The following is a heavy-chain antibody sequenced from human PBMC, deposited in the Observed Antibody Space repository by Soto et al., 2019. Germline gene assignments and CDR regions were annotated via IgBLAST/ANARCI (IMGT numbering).Heavy chain of an antibody. D-gene: IGHD3-3*01. CDR1: GFPFGTYG. J-gene: IGHJ4*02. Sequence: QVQLVESGGGVVQPGRSLRLSCAASGFPFGTYGMHWVRQAPGKGLEWVAVIWHDGSTKYYAVSVEGRFTISRDNSKHTLHLQMNGLRADDTAVYYCARARAGFLESFDVWGRGTLVTVSP. CDR3: ARARAGFLESFDV. CDR2: IWHDGSTK. V-gene: IGHV3-33*01.